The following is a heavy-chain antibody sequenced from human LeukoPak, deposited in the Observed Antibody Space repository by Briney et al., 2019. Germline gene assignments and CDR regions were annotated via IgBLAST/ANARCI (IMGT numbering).Heavy chain of an antibody. Sequence: SETLSLTCTVSGGSISSYYWSWIRQPAGKGLEWIGRIYTSGSTNYNPSLKSRVTMSVDTSKNQFSLKLSSVTAADTAVYYCARDGDDFWSGSWFHHWGQGTLVTVSS. CDR2: IYTSGST. D-gene: IGHD3-3*01. CDR3: ARDGDDFWSGSWFHH. V-gene: IGHV4-4*07. CDR1: GGSISSYY. J-gene: IGHJ5*02.